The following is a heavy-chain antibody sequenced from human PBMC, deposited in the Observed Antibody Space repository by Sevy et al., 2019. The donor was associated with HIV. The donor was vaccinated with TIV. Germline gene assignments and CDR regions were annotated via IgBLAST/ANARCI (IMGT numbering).Heavy chain of an antibody. J-gene: IGHJ5*02. D-gene: IGHD5-12*01. CDR1: GGSISAYY. V-gene: IGHV4-59*01. CDR3: ARAPPVRSGDDSLNWFDP. Sequence: SETLSLTCTVSGGSISAYYWSWIRQPPGKGLEYLGYIYYTGSTNYNPSLKSRVTISVDTSKNQFSLKLSSVNAADTAVYYCARAPPVRSGDDSLNWFDPWGQGTLVTVSS. CDR2: IYYTGST.